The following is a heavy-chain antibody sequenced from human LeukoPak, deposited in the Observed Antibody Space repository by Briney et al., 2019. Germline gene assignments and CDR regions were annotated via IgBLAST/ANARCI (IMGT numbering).Heavy chain of an antibody. J-gene: IGHJ6*02. D-gene: IGHD6-13*01. CDR3: ARVNIPFPPYSSSSGMDV. CDR2: IYHSGST. CDR1: GGSISSGGYY. V-gene: IGHV4-30-2*01. Sequence: SETLSLTCTVSGGSISSGGYYWSWIRQPPGKGLEWIGYIYHSGSTYYNPSLKSRVTISVDRSKNQFSLKLSSVTAADTAVYYCARVNIPFPPYSSSSGMDVWGQGTTVTVSS.